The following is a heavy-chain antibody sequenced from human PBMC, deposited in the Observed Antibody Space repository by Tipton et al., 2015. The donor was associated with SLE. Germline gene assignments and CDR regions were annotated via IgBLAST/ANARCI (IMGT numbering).Heavy chain of an antibody. D-gene: IGHD6-25*01. CDR1: GGSISSYS. J-gene: IGHJ3*02. CDR2: IYYSGST. V-gene: IGHV4-59*01. CDR3: ARGGAGAFDI. Sequence: TLSLTCTVSGGSISSYSWSWIRQPPGKGLEWIGFIYYSGSTNYNPSPKSRVTISVDTSKNQFSLKLSSVTAADTAVYYCARGGAGAFDIWGQGTMVTVSS.